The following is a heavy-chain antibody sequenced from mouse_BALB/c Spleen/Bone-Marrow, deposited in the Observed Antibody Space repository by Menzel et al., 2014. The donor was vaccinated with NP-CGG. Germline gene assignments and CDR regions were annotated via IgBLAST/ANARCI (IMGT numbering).Heavy chain of an antibody. CDR1: GFTFSSYG. D-gene: IGHD1-1*01. V-gene: IGHV5-6-3*01. CDR2: INNNGGST. CDR3: ARVYGWYFDV. Sequence: EVKLVESGGGLVQPGGSLKLSCVASGFTFSSYGMSWVRPTPDKRLELVATINNNGGSTYYPDSVKGQSTISRDNAKNTLYLQMSSLKSEDTAMYYCARVYGWYFDVWGAGTTVTVSS. J-gene: IGHJ1*01.